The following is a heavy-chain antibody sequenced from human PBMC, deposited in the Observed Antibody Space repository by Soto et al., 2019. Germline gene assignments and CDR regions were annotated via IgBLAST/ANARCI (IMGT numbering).Heavy chain of an antibody. Sequence: SETLSLTCAVYGGSFSGYYWSWIRQPPGKGLEWIGEINHSGSTNYNPSLKSRVTISVDTSKNQFSLKLSSVTAADTAVYYCARLGFDIWGQGTMVTVSS. J-gene: IGHJ3*02. CDR1: GGSFSGYY. CDR2: INHSGST. D-gene: IGHD7-27*01. V-gene: IGHV4-34*01. CDR3: ARLGFDI.